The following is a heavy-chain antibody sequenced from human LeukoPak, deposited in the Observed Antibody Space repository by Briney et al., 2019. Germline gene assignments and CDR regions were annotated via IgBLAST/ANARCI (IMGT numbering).Heavy chain of an antibody. V-gene: IGHV4-38-2*01. CDR1: GYSISSGYY. J-gene: IGHJ5*01. Sequence: SETLSLTYAVAGYSISSGYYGGGMRQPPREGLEGIGRMYDSGRTFYNPSLKSRITRSVNTTQDQFSMKMVSVTAANPAISYCARQILGIAARIDSWGQGTLVTVSS. CDR2: MYDSGRT. CDR3: ARQILGIAARIDS. D-gene: IGHD6-6*01.